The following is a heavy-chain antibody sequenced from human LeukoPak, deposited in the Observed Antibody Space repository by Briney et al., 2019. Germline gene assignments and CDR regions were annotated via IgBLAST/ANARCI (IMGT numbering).Heavy chain of an antibody. CDR1: GGPLNSHL. V-gene: IGHV4-4*07. CDR2: IYTSGST. CDR3: ANIGGSSSFDY. Sequence: PSETLSLTCTVSGGPLNSHLWSWLRQPAGKGLEYLGHIYTSGSTNYNPSVKSRVIMSRDTSRNQFSLRLTSVTAADTTVYYCANIGGSSSFDYWGQGALVTVSS. J-gene: IGHJ4*02. D-gene: IGHD1-26*01.